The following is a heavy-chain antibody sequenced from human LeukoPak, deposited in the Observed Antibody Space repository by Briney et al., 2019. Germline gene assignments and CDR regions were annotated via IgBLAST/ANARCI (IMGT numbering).Heavy chain of an antibody. CDR1: GYTFTSYG. CDR3: ARAGYQLPYYYYYYYMDV. V-gene: IGHV1-18*01. D-gene: IGHD2-2*01. J-gene: IGHJ6*03. CDR2: ISAYNGNT. Sequence: ASVKVSCKASGYTFTSYGISWVRQAPGQGLEWMGWISAYNGNTNYAQKLQGRVTMTTDTSTSTAYMELRSLRSDDTAVYYCARAGYQLPYYYYYYYMDVWGKGTTVTVSS.